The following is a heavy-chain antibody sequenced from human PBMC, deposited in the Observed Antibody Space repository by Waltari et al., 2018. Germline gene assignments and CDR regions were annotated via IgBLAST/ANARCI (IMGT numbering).Heavy chain of an antibody. CDR3: AKEGGIVGAGDH. J-gene: IGHJ4*02. CDR1: GFTFSAYA. D-gene: IGHD1-26*01. Sequence: EVQLLESGGGFIQPGGSLRLSCAVSGFTFSAYALYGVRQAPGKGREWGAAVSPRGRRTYYADSVKCRCTISRDNSKHTLYLQMNGLRAEDMALYHCAKEGGIVGAGDHWGQGTLVTVSS. CDR2: VSPRGRRT. V-gene: IGHV3-23*01.